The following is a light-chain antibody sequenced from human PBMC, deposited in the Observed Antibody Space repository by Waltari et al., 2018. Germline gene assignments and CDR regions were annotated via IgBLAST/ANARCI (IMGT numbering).Light chain of an antibody. CDR2: RAS. J-gene: IGKJ2*01. V-gene: IGKV3-20*01. CDR1: QTVFNNY. Sequence: DIVLTQSPGTLSLSPGGSATLSCRASQTVFNNYLAWYQQRPGQAPRLLIHRASNRATGIPDRFSGSGSGTDFTLTISRLEPEDFAVYYCQEYGDSPPYTFGQGTKVEIK. CDR3: QEYGDSPPYT.